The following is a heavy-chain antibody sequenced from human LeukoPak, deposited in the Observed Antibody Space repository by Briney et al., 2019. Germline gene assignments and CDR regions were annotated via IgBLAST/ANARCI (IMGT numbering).Heavy chain of an antibody. Sequence: PSETLSLTCTVSGGSISSSSYYWGWIRQPPGKGLEWTGSIYYSGSTYYNPSLKSRVTISVGTSKNQFSLKLSSVTAADTAVYYCARDSKYSSSYGYWGQGTLVTVSS. D-gene: IGHD6-13*01. CDR3: ARDSKYSSSYGY. V-gene: IGHV4-39*07. J-gene: IGHJ4*02. CDR1: GGSISSSSYY. CDR2: IYYSGST.